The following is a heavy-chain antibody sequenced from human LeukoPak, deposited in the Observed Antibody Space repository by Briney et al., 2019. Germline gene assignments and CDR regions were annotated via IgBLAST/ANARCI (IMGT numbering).Heavy chain of an antibody. V-gene: IGHV5-51*01. Sequence: GESLKISCKGSGYRFTSYWIGWVRQMPGKGLEWMGIIYPGDSDTRYSPSFQGQVTISADKSISTAYLQWSSLKASDTALYYCARSPPDSTSWYQKWKYFDYWGQGTLVTVSS. CDR3: ARSPPDSTSWYQKWKYFDY. CDR2: IYPGDSDT. J-gene: IGHJ4*02. CDR1: GYRFTSYW. D-gene: IGHD6-13*01.